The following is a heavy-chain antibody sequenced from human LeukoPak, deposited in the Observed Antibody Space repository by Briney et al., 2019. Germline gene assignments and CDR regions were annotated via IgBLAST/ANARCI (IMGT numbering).Heavy chain of an antibody. J-gene: IGHJ4*02. Sequence: SETLSLTCAVSGYSISSSNWWGWIRQPPGKGLEWIEYIYYSGSTYYNPSLKSRVTMSVDTSKNQFSLGLSSVTAADTAVYYCARLDSGDYFFDYWGQGTLVTVSS. V-gene: IGHV4-28*01. CDR2: IYYSGST. CDR1: GYSISSSNW. CDR3: ARLDSGDYFFDY. D-gene: IGHD4-17*01.